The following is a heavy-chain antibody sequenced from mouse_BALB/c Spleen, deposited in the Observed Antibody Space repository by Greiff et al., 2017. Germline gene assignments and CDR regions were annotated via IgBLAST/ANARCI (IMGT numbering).Heavy chain of an antibody. CDR3: ARRYGNYVTWMDY. D-gene: IGHD2-1*01. Sequence: VKLQESGAELVRPGVSVKISCKGSGYTFTDYAMHWVKQSHAKSLEWIGVISTYYGDASYNQKFKGKATMTVDKSSSTAYMELARLTSEDSAIYYCARRYGNYVTWMDYWGQGTSVTVSS. V-gene: IGHV1S137*01. CDR1: GYTFTDYA. CDR2: ISTYYGDA. J-gene: IGHJ4*01.